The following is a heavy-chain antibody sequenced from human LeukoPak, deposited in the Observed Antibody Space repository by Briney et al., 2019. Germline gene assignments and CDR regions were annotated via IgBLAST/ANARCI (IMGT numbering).Heavy chain of an antibody. Sequence: SETLSHTCTVWGGSISSYYWSWMRQPPGKGLEGIGYIYYSGSTNYNPSLKSRVTISVDTSKNQFSLKLSSVTAADTAVYYCARYTANTAGYSFDFWGQGALVTVSS. CDR3: ARYTANTAGYSFDF. D-gene: IGHD3-22*01. CDR2: IYYSGST. V-gene: IGHV4-59*01. J-gene: IGHJ4*02. CDR1: GGSISSYY.